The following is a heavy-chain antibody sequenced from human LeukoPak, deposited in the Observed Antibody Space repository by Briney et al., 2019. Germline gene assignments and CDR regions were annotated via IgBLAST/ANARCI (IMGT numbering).Heavy chain of an antibody. J-gene: IGHJ3*02. CDR2: IYSGGST. V-gene: IGHV3-53*01. CDR1: KFTVSDNY. Sequence: PGGSLRLSCAASKFTVSDNYMGWVRQAPGKGLEWVSVIYSGGSTYYADSVKGRFTISRDNSNNTFYLQMNSLRAEDTAVYYCARVGSVVGVTNAFDIWGQGTMVTVSS. D-gene: IGHD1-26*01. CDR3: ARVGSVVGVTNAFDI.